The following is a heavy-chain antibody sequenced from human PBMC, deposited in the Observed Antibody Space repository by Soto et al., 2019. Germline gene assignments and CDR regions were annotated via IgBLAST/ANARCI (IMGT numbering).Heavy chain of an antibody. V-gene: IGHV4-61*01. CDR3: ASTNYYDSSGYYKRRAFDI. J-gene: IGHJ3*02. CDR2: IYYSGST. CDR1: GGSVSSGSYY. D-gene: IGHD3-22*01. Sequence: SETLSLTCTVSGGSVSSGSYYWSWIRQPPGKGLEWIGYIYYSGSTNYNPSLKSRVTISVDTSKNQFSLKLSSVTAADTAVYYCASTNYYDSSGYYKRRAFDIWGQGTMVT.